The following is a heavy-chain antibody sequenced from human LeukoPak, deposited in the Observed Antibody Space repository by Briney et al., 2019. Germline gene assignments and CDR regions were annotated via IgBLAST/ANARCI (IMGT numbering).Heavy chain of an antibody. D-gene: IGHD2-15*01. Sequence: SVKVSCKASGGTFSSYAISWVRQAPGQGLEWMGRIIPIFGIANYAQKFQGRVTITADKSTSTAYMELSSLRSEDTAVYYCASRCCSGGSCYSELYGMDVWGQGTTVTVSS. V-gene: IGHV1-69*04. CDR1: GGTFSSYA. CDR3: ASRCCSGGSCYSELYGMDV. CDR2: IIPIFGIA. J-gene: IGHJ6*02.